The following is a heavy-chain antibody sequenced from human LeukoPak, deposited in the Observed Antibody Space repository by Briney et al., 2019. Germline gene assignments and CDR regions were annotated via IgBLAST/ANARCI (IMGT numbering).Heavy chain of an antibody. CDR1: GFTFSSYS. CDR2: ISSSSSYV. Sequence: GGSLRLSCAASGFTFSSYSMNWVRQAPGKGLEWVSSISSSSSYVYYADSVKGRFTISRDNAKNSLYLQMNSLRAEDTAVYYCARGSEWELLSCDYWGQGTVVTVSS. CDR3: ARGSEWELLSCDY. J-gene: IGHJ4*02. D-gene: IGHD1-26*01. V-gene: IGHV3-21*01.